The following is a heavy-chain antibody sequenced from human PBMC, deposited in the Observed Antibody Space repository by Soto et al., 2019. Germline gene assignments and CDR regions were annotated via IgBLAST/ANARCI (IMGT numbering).Heavy chain of an antibody. CDR1: GGSISTYY. Sequence: SETLSLTCNVFGGSISTYYWSWIRQPPGKGLEWIGDIYNSGSTNYNPSLKSRVTISVDTSKNQFSLKLSPVTAADTAVYYCATTYGSGSYLDYWGQGTLVTVSS. J-gene: IGHJ4*02. V-gene: IGHV4-59*12. CDR2: IYNSGST. D-gene: IGHD3-10*01. CDR3: ATTYGSGSYLDY.